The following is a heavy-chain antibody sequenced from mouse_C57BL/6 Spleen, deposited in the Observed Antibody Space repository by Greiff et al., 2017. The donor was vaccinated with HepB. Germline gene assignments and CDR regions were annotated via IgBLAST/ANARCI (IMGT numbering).Heavy chain of an antibody. V-gene: IGHV1-64*01. J-gene: IGHJ1*03. Sequence: QVQLQQPGAELVKPGASVKLSCKASGYTFTSYWMHWVKQRPGQGLEWIGMIHPNSGSTNYNEKFKSKATLTVDKSSSTAYMQLSSLTSEDSAVYYCARGGATYSNYDWYFDVWGTGTTVTVSS. CDR3: ARGGATYSNYDWYFDV. CDR2: IHPNSGST. D-gene: IGHD2-5*01. CDR1: GYTFTSYW.